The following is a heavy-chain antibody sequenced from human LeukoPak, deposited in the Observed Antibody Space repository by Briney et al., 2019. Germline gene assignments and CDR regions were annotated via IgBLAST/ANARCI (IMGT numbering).Heavy chain of an antibody. V-gene: IGHV3-64*01. CDR2: ISSNGGST. D-gene: IGHD5-18*01. CDR3: ARGFTWIQLWLLGY. CDR1: GFTFSSYA. J-gene: IGHJ4*02. Sequence: GGSLRLSCAASGFTFSSYAMHWVRQALGKGLEFVSAISSNGGSTYYANSVKGRFTISRDNSKNTLYLQMGSLRAEDMAVYFCARGFTWIQLWLLGYWGQGTLVTVSS.